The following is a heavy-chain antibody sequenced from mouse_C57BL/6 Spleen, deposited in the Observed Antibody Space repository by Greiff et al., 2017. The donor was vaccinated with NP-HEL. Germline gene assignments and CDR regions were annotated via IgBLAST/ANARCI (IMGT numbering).Heavy chain of an antibody. J-gene: IGHJ4*01. CDR3: ARPAMDY. CDR2: ISNGGGST. CDR1: GFTFSDYY. V-gene: IGHV5-12*01. Sequence: DVQLVESGGGLVQPGGSLKLSCAASGFTFSDYYMFWVRQTPEKRLEWVAYISNGGGSTYYPDTVKGRFTISRDNAKNTLYLQMSRLKSEDTAMYYCARPAMDYWGQGTSVTVSS.